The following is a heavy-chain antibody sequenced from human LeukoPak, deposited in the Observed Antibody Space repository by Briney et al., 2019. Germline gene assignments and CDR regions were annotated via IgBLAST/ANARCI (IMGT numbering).Heavy chain of an antibody. D-gene: IGHD6-13*01. CDR1: GGSISSSSYY. CDR3: ARRDTSSWYKDDAFDI. J-gene: IGHJ3*02. CDR2: IYYSGST. V-gene: IGHV4-39*07. Sequence: SETLSLTCTVSGGSISSSSYYWGWIRQPPGKGLEWIGSIYYSGSTNYNPSLKSRVTISVDTSKNQFSLKLSSVTAADTAVYYCARRDTSSWYKDDAFDIWGQGTMVTVSS.